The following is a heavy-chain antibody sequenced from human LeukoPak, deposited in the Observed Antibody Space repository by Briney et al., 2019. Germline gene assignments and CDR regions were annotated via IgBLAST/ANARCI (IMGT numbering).Heavy chain of an antibody. D-gene: IGHD2-15*01. CDR1: GGSISSYY. Sequence: SSETLSLTCIVSGGSISSYYWTWIRQPAGEGRECIGCFYTSGRHNYNTSLKSRLPMSGDTSKNQFSLKLSSVTAADTAMYYCARGCSGGSCYSGSALDYWGQGTLVTVSS. CDR2: FYTSGRH. J-gene: IGHJ4*02. V-gene: IGHV4-4*07. CDR3: ARGCSGGSCYSGSALDY.